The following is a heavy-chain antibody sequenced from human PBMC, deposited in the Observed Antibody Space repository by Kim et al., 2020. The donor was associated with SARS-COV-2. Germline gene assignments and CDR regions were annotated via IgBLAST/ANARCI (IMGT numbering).Heavy chain of an antibody. J-gene: IGHJ4*01. V-gene: IGHV3-7*05. CDR3: ARGSYYYDSSGYYWDY. CDR2: IKQDGSEK. Sequence: GGSLRLSCAASGLTFSSYWMSWVRQAPGKGLEWVANIKQDGSEKYYVDSVKGRFTISRDNAKNSLYLQMNSLRAEDTAVYYCARGSYYYDSSGYYWDYWG. D-gene: IGHD3-22*01. CDR1: GLTFSSYW.